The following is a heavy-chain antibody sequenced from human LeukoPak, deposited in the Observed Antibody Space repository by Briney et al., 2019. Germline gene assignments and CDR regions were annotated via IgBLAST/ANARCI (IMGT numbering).Heavy chain of an antibody. CDR3: ARDPPAVAANTYG. CDR2: IYSGGAT. CDR1: GFTVSNNY. Sequence: PGGSLRLSCAASGFTVSNNYMRWVRQAPGKGLEWVSLIYSGGATFYADAVKGRFTNSRDGSKNTLYLQMNSLRAEDTAVYYCARDPPAVAANTYGWGQGTLVTVSS. V-gene: IGHV3-66*01. J-gene: IGHJ4*02. D-gene: IGHD6-6*01.